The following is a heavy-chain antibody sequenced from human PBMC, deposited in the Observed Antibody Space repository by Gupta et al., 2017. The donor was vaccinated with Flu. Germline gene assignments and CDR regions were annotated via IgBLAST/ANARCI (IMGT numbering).Heavy chain of an antibody. CDR3: ARSLYSTGWYLDL. CDR2: IIPIFGTV. Sequence: QVQLVQSEAEVKKPGSSMKVSCKASGGTFSAYGINWVRQAPGQGLEWMGGIIPIFGTVNYAQNFQGRLTITADESTSTAYMQLSSLRSEDTAVYYCARSLYSTGWYLDLWGQGTLVTVSS. J-gene: IGHJ4*02. CDR1: GGTFSAYG. V-gene: IGHV1-69*01. D-gene: IGHD6-19*01.